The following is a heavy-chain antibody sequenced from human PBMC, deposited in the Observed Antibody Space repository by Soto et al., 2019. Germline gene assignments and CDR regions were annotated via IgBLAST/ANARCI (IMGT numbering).Heavy chain of an antibody. J-gene: IGHJ4*02. Sequence: GGSLRLSCVASGFTFSTYSMHWVRQAPGRGLEWVSSITPSSAFIYYADSVEGRFTISRDNSQNSLYLQMNSLRAEDTAIYYCARGARASSVTTLSAYWGQGTLVTVSS. CDR1: GFTFSTYS. V-gene: IGHV3-21*01. CDR3: ARGARASSVTTLSAY. CDR2: ITPSSAFI. D-gene: IGHD4-17*01.